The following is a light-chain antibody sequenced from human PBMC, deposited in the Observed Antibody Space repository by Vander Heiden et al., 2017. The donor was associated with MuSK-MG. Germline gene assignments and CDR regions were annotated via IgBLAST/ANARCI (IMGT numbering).Light chain of an antibody. CDR3: GTWDKSRSGGWV. J-gene: IGLJ3*02. V-gene: IGLV1-51*01. CDR1: NSNIGNNY. Sequence: QSVLAQPPSVSATPGQKVTISCPGSNSNIGNNYVSWYQQLPGTAPNLLIYDNNKRPSGIPDRFSGSKSGTSATLGITGLQTGDEADYYCGTWDKSRSGGWVFGGGTKLTVL. CDR2: DNN.